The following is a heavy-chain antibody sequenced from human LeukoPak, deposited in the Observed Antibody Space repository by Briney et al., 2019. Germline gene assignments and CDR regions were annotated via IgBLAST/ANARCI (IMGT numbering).Heavy chain of an antibody. D-gene: IGHD6-6*01. Sequence: SETLSLTCTVSGGSISSYYWSWIRQPPGKGLEWIGYIYYSGSTNYNPSLKSRVTISVDTSKNQFSLKLSSVTAADTAVYYCARQKGDSSSSPDYWGQGTLITVSS. CDR2: IYYSGST. CDR3: ARQKGDSSSSPDY. CDR1: GGSISSYY. J-gene: IGHJ4*02. V-gene: IGHV4-59*08.